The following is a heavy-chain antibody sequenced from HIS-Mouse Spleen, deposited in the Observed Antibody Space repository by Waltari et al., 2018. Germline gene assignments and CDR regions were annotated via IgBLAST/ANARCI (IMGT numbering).Heavy chain of an antibody. CDR2: INHSGST. Sequence: QVQLQQWGAGLLKPSETLSLTCAVYGGSFSGYYCSCIRQPPGKGLEWIGEINHSGSTNYNPSLKSRVTISVDTSKNQFSLKLSSVTAADTAVYYCARKPGIHGSYFDYWGQGTLVTVSS. V-gene: IGHV4-34*01. J-gene: IGHJ4*02. CDR1: GGSFSGYY. D-gene: IGHD3-10*01. CDR3: ARKPGIHGSYFDY.